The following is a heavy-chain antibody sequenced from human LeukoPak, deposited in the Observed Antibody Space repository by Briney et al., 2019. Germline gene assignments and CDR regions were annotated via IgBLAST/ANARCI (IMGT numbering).Heavy chain of an antibody. Sequence: PGGSLSLSCAASGFTFSNSGMHWVRQAPGKGLEWVAFVLYDGSNKYYTDSVKGRFTISRDNSRNTLYLQMNSLRPEDAAVYYCAIDLSCWGQGTLVTVS. D-gene: IGHD1-26*01. V-gene: IGHV3-30*02. CDR3: AIDLSC. CDR1: GFTFSNSG. CDR2: VLYDGSNK. J-gene: IGHJ4*02.